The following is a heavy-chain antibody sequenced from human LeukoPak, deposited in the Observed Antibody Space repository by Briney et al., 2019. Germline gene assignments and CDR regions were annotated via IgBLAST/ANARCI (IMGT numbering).Heavy chain of an antibody. CDR2: MNPNSGNT. CDR3: ARVFSTSGGYYYYGMGV. J-gene: IGHJ6*02. CDR1: GYTFSNYD. Sequence: GASVKVSCKASGYTFSNYDINWVRQVTGQGLEWMGWMNPNSGNTGYAQKFQGRVTMTRNTSISTAYMELSSLRSEDTAVYYCARVFSTSGGYYYYGMGVWGQGTTVTVSS. D-gene: IGHD2-15*01. V-gene: IGHV1-8*01.